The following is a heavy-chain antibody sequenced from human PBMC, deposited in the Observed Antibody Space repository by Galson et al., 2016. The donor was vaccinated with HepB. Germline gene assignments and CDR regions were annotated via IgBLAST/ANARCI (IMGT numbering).Heavy chain of an antibody. V-gene: IGHV3-11*01. D-gene: IGHD6-6*01. CDR2: ISNTGNTI. J-gene: IGHJ4*02. CDR3: ATQLVLIIVPGTFDS. Sequence: SLRLSCAASGLPFSDSYLSWIRQAPGKGLEWISYISNTGNTIYYADSVKGRFTISRDNAKNSVYLQMNALRADDTAVYYCATQLVLIIVPGTFDSWGQGTRVTVSS. CDR1: GLPFSDSY.